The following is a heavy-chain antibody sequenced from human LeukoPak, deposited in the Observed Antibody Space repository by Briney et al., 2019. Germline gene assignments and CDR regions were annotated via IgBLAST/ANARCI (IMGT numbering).Heavy chain of an antibody. V-gene: IGHV3-66*01. D-gene: IGHD3-10*01. CDR1: GFIVSKSY. J-gene: IGHJ6*03. CDR2: IYRGGSS. Sequence: QPGGSLRLSCAASGFIVSKSYMNWVRQAPGKGLEWVSVIYRGGSSYHAEPVKGRFTISTDNSKNTLYLQMNNLTVEDTAVYYCARLLYYMSEYYYYYMDVWGKGTTVTVSS. CDR3: ARLLYYMSEYYYYYMDV.